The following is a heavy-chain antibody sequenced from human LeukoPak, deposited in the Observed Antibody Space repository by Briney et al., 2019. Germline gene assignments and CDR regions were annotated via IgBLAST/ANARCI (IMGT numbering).Heavy chain of an antibody. J-gene: IGHJ4*02. CDR2: INAGNGNT. V-gene: IGHV1-3*01. CDR1: GYTFTSYG. D-gene: IGHD3-3*01. Sequence: GASVKVSCKASGYTFTSYGISWVRQAPGQRLEWMGWINAGNGNTKYSQKFQGRVTITRDTSASTAYMELSSLRSEDTAVYYCAREYRPFWSGYYTVYFDYWGQGTLVTASS. CDR3: AREYRPFWSGYYTVYFDY.